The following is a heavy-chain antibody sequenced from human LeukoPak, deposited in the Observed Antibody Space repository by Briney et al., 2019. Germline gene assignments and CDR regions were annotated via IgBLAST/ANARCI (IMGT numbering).Heavy chain of an antibody. Sequence: GGSLRLSCAASGFTFSSYSMNWVRQAPGKGLEGVSSISSSSSYIYYADSVKGRFTISRDNAKNSLYLQMNSLRAEDTAVYYCASLSRIIAAAGTRLDYWGQGTLVTVSS. CDR1: GFTFSSYS. CDR3: ASLSRIIAAAGTRLDY. V-gene: IGHV3-21*01. CDR2: ISSSSSYI. D-gene: IGHD6-13*01. J-gene: IGHJ4*02.